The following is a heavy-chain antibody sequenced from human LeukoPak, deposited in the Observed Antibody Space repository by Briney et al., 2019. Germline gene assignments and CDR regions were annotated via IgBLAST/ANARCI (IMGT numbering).Heavy chain of an antibody. CDR2: INAGNGNT. J-gene: IGHJ5*02. D-gene: IGHD5-18*01. CDR1: GYTFTSYA. CDR3: ARVDTAMVEVDP. Sequence: ASVKVSCKASGYTFTSYAMRWVRQAPGQRLEWMGWINAGNGNTKYSQKFQGRVTITRDTSASTAYMELSSLRSEDTAVYYCARVDTAMVEVDPWGQGTLVTVSS. V-gene: IGHV1-3*01.